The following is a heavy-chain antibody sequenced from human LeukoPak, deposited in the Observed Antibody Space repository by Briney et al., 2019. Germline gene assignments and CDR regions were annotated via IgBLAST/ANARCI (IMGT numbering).Heavy chain of an antibody. D-gene: IGHD3-10*01. Sequence: PGGSLTLSCAASGFTFSSYAMSWVRQAPGKGLEGVSAICGSGGSTYYADSVKGRFTISRDNSKNTLYLQMNSLRAEDTAVYYCAKDQLLLWFGELLPPDYWGQGTLVTVSS. J-gene: IGHJ4*02. V-gene: IGHV3-23*01. CDR3: AKDQLLLWFGELLPPDY. CDR2: ICGSGGST. CDR1: GFTFSSYA.